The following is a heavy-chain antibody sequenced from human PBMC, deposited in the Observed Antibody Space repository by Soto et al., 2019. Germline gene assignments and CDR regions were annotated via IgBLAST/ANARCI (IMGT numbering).Heavy chain of an antibody. CDR1: GFTFSNYN. CDR3: ARDLSEFDSSGSLDY. CDR2: ISGTGVYI. Sequence: GGSLRLSCVASGFTFSNYNMNWVRQAPGKGLEWVSHISGTGVYIHYADAVKGRFTISRDNAKSSVYLQMNSLRAEDTAVYYCARDLSEFDSSGSLDYWGQGTLVTVSS. J-gene: IGHJ4*02. D-gene: IGHD3-22*01. V-gene: IGHV3-21*01.